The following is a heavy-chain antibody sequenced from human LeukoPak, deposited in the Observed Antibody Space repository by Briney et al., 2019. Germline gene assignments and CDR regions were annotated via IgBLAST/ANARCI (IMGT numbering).Heavy chain of an antibody. CDR3: ARLVDYYDSGGYYFDY. D-gene: IGHD3-22*01. CDR1: GGSISSSSYY. V-gene: IGHV4-39*01. J-gene: IGHJ4*02. Sequence: SETLSLTCTVSGGSISSSSYYWGWIRQPPGKGLEWIGSIYYSGSTYYNPSLKSRVTISVDTSKNQFSLKLSSVTAADTAVYYCARLVDYYDSGGYYFDYWGQGTLVTVSS. CDR2: IYYSGST.